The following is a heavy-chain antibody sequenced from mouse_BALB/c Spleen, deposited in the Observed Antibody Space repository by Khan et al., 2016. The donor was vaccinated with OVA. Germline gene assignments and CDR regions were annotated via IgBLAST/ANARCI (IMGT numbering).Heavy chain of an antibody. CDR2: ISSCGSYT. CDR3: TRLAYYYDSEGFAY. D-gene: IGHD1-1*01. Sequence: EVELVESGGDLVKPGGSLKLSCAASGFTFSTYGMSWVRQTPDKRLEWVATISSCGSYTYYPDSVKGRFTISRDNATNTLYLQMSSLKSEDIAMYYCTRLAYYYDSEGFAYWGQGTLVTVST. V-gene: IGHV5-6*01. J-gene: IGHJ3*01. CDR1: GFTFSTYG.